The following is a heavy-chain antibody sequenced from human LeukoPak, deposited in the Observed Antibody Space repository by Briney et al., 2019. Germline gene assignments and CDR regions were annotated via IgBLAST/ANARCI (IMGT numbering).Heavy chain of an antibody. J-gene: IGHJ5*02. D-gene: IGHD6-19*01. V-gene: IGHV4-31*03. CDR1: GGSLSSGGYY. CDR2: IYYSGST. Sequence: SETLSLTCTVSGGSLSSGGYYWSWIRQHPGTGLEWIGYIYYSGSTYYNPSLKSRVTISVDTSKNQFSLKLSSVTAADTAVYYCARDSLYSSGWKYYNWFDPWGQGTLVTVSS. CDR3: ARDSLYSSGWKYYNWFDP.